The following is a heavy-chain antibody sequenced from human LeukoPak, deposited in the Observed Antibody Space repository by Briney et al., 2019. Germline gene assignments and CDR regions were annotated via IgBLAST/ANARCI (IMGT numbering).Heavy chain of an antibody. J-gene: IGHJ4*02. CDR3: ASVYGDYGSPASPIDY. Sequence: PSETLSLTCAVYGGSFSGYYWSWIRQPPGKGLEWIGEINHSGSTYYNPSLKSRVTISVDTSKNQFSLKLSSVTAADTAVYYCASVYGDYGSPASPIDYWGQGTLVTVSS. V-gene: IGHV4-34*01. CDR2: INHSGST. CDR1: GGSFSGYY. D-gene: IGHD4-17*01.